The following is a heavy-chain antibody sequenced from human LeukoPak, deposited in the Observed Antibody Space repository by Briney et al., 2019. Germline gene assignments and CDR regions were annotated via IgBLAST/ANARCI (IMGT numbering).Heavy chain of an antibody. CDR1: VPSFSSYY. D-gene: IGHD6-13*01. CDR3: ASGPYPAAGTDNQFDY. V-gene: IGHV4-59*07. Sequence: SDTLTLICTLSVPSFSSYYWSWIPQPPGKGLEWIGYIFYSGSTLYNPSLQSRVTISVDTSKNQISLKLTSVTAADTAVYYCASGPYPAAGTDNQFDYWGQGTLVTVSS. J-gene: IGHJ4*02. CDR2: IFYSGST.